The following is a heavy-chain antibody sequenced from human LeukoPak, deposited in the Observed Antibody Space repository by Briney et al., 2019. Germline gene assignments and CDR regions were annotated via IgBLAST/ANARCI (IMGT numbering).Heavy chain of an antibody. J-gene: IGHJ6*02. CDR3: ARCGYRRPTKYGMDV. Sequence: SQTLSLTCTVSGGSISSGGYYWSWIRPHPGKGLEWIGYIYYSGSTYYNPSLKSRVTISVDTSKNQFSLKLSSVTAADTAVYYCARCGYRRPTKYGMDVWGQGTTVTVSS. D-gene: IGHD5-18*01. CDR1: GGSISSGGYY. V-gene: IGHV4-31*03. CDR2: IYYSGST.